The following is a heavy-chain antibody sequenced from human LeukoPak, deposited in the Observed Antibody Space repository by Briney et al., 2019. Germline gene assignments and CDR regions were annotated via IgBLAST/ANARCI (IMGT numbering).Heavy chain of an antibody. V-gene: IGHV1-2*04. CDR2: INPNSGGT. Sequence: ASVKVSCKASGYTFTRYYMHWVRQAPGQGLEWMGWINPNSGGTNYAQKFQGWVTMTRDTSISTAYMELSRLRSDDTAVYYCARRRILGDYIFDYWGQGTLVTVSS. J-gene: IGHJ4*02. CDR3: ARRRILGDYIFDY. D-gene: IGHD4-17*01. CDR1: GYTFTRYY.